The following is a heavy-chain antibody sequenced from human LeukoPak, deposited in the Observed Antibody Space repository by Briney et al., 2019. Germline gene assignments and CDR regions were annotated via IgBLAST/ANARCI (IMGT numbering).Heavy chain of an antibody. D-gene: IGHD6-13*01. Sequence: GGSLRLSCAVSGFTFSDYNMNWVRQAPGKGLEWVSYITLSSGIMYYADSVKGRFTISRDNAKNSLYLQMNSLRAEDTALYYCARETPYSSSWTAFDSWGQGTLVTVSS. J-gene: IGHJ4*02. CDR2: ITLSSGIM. V-gene: IGHV3-48*01. CDR3: ARETPYSSSWTAFDS. CDR1: GFTFSDYN.